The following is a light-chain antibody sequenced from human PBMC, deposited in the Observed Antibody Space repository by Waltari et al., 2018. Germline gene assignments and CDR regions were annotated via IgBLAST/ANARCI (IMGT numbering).Light chain of an antibody. CDR1: QSISTM. J-gene: IGKJ2*01. V-gene: IGKV3-15*01. CDR3: QQYNDWPYT. CDR2: GAS. Sequence: EIVMTQSPATLAVSPGERATLSCRASQSISTMLVWYQQKPGQAPRFLIYGASTRAPGIPARFSGSGSGTEYTLTISSLQSEDFAVYYCQQYNDWPYTFGQGTKLEIK.